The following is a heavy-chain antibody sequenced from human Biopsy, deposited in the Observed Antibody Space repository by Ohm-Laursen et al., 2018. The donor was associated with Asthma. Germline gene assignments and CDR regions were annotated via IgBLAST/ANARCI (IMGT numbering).Heavy chain of an antibody. CDR2: IDWEEDK. D-gene: IGHD1-14*01. Sequence: TQTLTLTCSFSGFSLSSSGANVNWIRQPPGKALEWLARIDWEEDKFYSTSLRTRLTISKGSSEDQVVLTMTNMGPVDTATYYCTRHNDYWGPGILVTVYS. J-gene: IGHJ4*02. CDR1: GFSLSSSGAN. CDR3: TRHNDY. V-gene: IGHV2-70*04.